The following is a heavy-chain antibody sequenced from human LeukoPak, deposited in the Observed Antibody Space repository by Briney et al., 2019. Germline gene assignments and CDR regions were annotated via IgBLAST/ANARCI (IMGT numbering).Heavy chain of an antibody. CDR2: INHSGST. Sequence: SETLSLTCAVYGGSFSGYHWSWIRQPPGKGLEWIGEINHSGSTNYNPSLKSRVTISVDTSKNQFSLKLSSVTAADTAVYYCASGHSSSSYWGQGTLVTVSS. V-gene: IGHV4-34*01. CDR1: GGSFSGYH. D-gene: IGHD6-13*01. J-gene: IGHJ4*02. CDR3: ASGHSSSSY.